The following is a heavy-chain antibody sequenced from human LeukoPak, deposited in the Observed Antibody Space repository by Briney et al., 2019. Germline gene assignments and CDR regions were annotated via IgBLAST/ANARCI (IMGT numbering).Heavy chain of an antibody. CDR3: AKDNRRHYTSGPNPDSLH. CDR1: GFIFNNYA. CDR2: ISWNSGSI. D-gene: IGHD6-19*01. Sequence: GGSLRLSCAGSGFIFNNYAMHWVRQPPGKGLEWVSGISWNSGSIDYADSVKDRFTISRDNAKNSLYLQMNSLRVEDTAFYYCAKDNRRHYTSGPNPDSLHWGQGALVTVSS. J-gene: IGHJ4*02. V-gene: IGHV3-9*01.